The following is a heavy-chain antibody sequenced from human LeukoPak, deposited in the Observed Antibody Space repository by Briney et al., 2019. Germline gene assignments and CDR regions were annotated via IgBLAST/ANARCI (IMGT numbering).Heavy chain of an antibody. CDR1: GYTFTGYY. CDR2: INPNSGGT. J-gene: IGHJ4*02. V-gene: IGHV1-2*02. Sequence: ASVKVSCKASGYTFTGYYMHWVRQAPGQGLEWMGWINPNSGGTNYAQKFQGRVTMTRDTSISTAYMELSRLRSDDTAVYYCAREEGSRGWSLGFWGQGTLVTVSS. D-gene: IGHD6-19*01. CDR3: AREEGSRGWSLGF.